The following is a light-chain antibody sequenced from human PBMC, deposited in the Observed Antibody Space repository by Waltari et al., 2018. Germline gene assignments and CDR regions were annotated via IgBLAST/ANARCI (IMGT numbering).Light chain of an antibody. J-gene: IGKJ1*01. V-gene: IGKV1-NL1*01. Sequence: DIQMTQSPSSLSASVGDRVTVTCRASQDINNSLAWYQQKPGQAPKLLLYFASTLESGVPSRCSGGGSGTEYTLTISSLQPEDFAIYFCQQLYSTPRTFGQGTKVDIK. CDR2: FAS. CDR3: QQLYSTPRT. CDR1: QDINNS.